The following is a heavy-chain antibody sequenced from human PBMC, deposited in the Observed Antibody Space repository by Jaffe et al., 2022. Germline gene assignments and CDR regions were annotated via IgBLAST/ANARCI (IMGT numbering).Heavy chain of an antibody. CDR1: GFTFDDYA. V-gene: IGHV3-9*01. J-gene: IGHJ3*02. CDR2: INWNSGYI. CDR3: TKDVVGTYDTFDI. D-gene: IGHD1-26*01. Sequence: EVQLVESGGGLVQPGRSLRLSCAASGFTFDDYAMHWVRQVPGKGLEWVSGINWNSGYIDYADFVKGRFTISRDNAKNFLYLQMNNLRVEDTAFYYCTKDVVGTYDTFDIWGQGTMVTVSS.